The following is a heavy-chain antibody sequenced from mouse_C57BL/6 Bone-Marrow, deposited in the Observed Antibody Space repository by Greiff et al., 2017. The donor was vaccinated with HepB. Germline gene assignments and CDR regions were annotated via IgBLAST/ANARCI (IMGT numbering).Heavy chain of an antibody. D-gene: IGHD2-4*01. CDR1: GYTFTSYG. Sequence: QVQLKESGAELARPGASVKLSCKASGYTFTSYGISWVKQRTGQGLEWIGEIYPRSGNTYYNEKFKGKATLTADKSSSTAYMELRSLTSEDSAVYFCALKKIYYEYGFAYWGQGTLVTVSA. CDR2: IYPRSGNT. CDR3: ALKKIYYEYGFAY. J-gene: IGHJ3*01. V-gene: IGHV1-81*01.